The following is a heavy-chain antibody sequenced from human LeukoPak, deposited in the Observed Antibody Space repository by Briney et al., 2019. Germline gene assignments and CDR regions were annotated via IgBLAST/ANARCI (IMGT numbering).Heavy chain of an antibody. CDR1: GVSISSSNW. CDR2: IYHSGST. J-gene: IGHJ6*02. D-gene: IGHD4-23*01. V-gene: IGHV4-4*02. CDR3: ARGNYGGNSWFYYYYGMDV. Sequence: SGTLSLTCAVSGVSISSSNWWSWVRQPPGKGLEWIGEIYHSGSTNYNPSLKSRVTISVDKSKNQFSLKLSSVTAADTAVYYCARGNYGGNSWFYYYYGMDVWGQGTTVTVSS.